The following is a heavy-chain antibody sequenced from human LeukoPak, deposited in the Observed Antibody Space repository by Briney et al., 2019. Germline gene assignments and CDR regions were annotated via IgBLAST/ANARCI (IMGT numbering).Heavy chain of an antibody. V-gene: IGHV4-59*08. Sequence: SETLSLTCTVSGGSISSYYWSWIRQPPGKGLEWIGYIYYSGSTNYNPSLKSRVTISVDTSKNQFSLKLSSVTAADTAVYYCARHAPIQLWFGALHYYGMDVWGQGTTVTVSS. J-gene: IGHJ6*02. D-gene: IGHD5-18*01. CDR2: IYYSGST. CDR3: ARHAPIQLWFGALHYYGMDV. CDR1: GGSISSYY.